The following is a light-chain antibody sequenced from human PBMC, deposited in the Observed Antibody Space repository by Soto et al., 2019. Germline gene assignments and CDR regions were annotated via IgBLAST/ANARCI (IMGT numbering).Light chain of an antibody. Sequence: QSALTQPASVSGSPGQSITISCTGTSSDVGSYNLVSWYQQHPGKAPQLMISAVTKRPAGVSSRFSGSKSGNTASLTISGLQAEDEADYYCSSYAGFNTVIFGGGTKLTVL. J-gene: IGLJ2*01. CDR3: SSYAGFNTVI. CDR2: AVT. V-gene: IGLV2-23*02. CDR1: SSDVGSYNL.